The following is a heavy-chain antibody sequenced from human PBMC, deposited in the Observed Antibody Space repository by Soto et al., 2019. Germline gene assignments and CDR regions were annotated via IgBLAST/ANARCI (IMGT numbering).Heavy chain of an antibody. CDR1: GFTFINYA. Sequence: EVQVLESGGGLVQPGVSLRLSCAGSGFTFINYAMNWVRQAPGKGPEWVSSISGGGDAAFFPDSVRGRFTISRDNSKNTVTLQMNSLGVDDTAVYYCARKILGSTTRPNYWYFDLWGRGTLVTVSS. CDR2: ISGGGDAA. D-gene: IGHD7-27*01. CDR3: ARKILGSTTRPNYWYFDL. J-gene: IGHJ2*01. V-gene: IGHV3-23*01.